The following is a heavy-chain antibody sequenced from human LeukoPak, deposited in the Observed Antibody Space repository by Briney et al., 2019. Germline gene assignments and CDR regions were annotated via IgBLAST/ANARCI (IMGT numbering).Heavy chain of an antibody. CDR1: GYTFTSYY. V-gene: IGHV1-46*01. D-gene: IGHD3-3*01. J-gene: IGHJ4*02. CDR2: INPSGGST. Sequence: ASVKVSCKASGYTFTSYYMHWVRQAPGQGLEWMGIINPSGGSTSYAQKFQGRVTMTRNTSISTAYMELSSLRSEGTAVYYCARGLVDDFWNGYGGYVDYWGQGTLVTVSS. CDR3: ARGLVDDFWNGYGGYVDY.